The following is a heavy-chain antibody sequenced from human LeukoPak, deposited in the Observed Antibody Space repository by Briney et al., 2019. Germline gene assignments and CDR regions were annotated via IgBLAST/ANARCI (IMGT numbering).Heavy chain of an antibody. CDR1: GGSFSGYY. CDR3: ARVNPHYYGSGIHAFDI. Sequence: PSETLSLTCAVYGGSFSGYYWSWIRQPPGKGLEWIGEINHSGSTNYNPSLKSRVTISVDTSKNQFSLKLSSVTAADTAVYYCARVNPHYYGSGIHAFDIWGQGTMVTVSS. V-gene: IGHV4-34*01. J-gene: IGHJ3*02. CDR2: INHSGST. D-gene: IGHD3-10*01.